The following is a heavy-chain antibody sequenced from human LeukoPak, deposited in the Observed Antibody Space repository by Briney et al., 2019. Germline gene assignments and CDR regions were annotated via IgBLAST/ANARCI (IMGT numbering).Heavy chain of an antibody. Sequence: SVKVSCKASGGTFSSYAISWVRQAPGQGLEWMGRIIPILGIANYAQEFQGRVTMTRDTSTSTVYMELSSLRSEDTAVYYCARGSTWVYSYGPDAFDIWGQGTMVTVSS. CDR3: ARGSTWVYSYGPDAFDI. V-gene: IGHV1-69*04. J-gene: IGHJ3*02. D-gene: IGHD5-18*01. CDR1: GGTFSSYA. CDR2: IIPILGIA.